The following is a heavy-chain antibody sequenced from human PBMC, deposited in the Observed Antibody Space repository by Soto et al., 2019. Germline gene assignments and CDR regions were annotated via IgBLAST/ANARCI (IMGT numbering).Heavy chain of an antibody. V-gene: IGHV4-34*01. J-gene: IGHJ4*02. Sequence: SETLSLTCAVYGGSFSGYYWSWIRQPPGKGLEWIGEINHSGSTNYNPSLKSRVTISVDTSKNQFSLKLSSVTAADTAVYYCAREAIYDYVWGSYRGRTAYYFDYWGQGTLVTVSS. CDR1: GGSFSGYY. CDR2: INHSGST. D-gene: IGHD3-16*02. CDR3: AREAIYDYVWGSYRGRTAYYFDY.